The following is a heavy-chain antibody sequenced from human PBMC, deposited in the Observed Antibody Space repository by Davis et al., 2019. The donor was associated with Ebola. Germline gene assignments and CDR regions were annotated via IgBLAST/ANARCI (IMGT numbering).Heavy chain of an antibody. V-gene: IGHV5-51*01. J-gene: IGHJ3*02. Sequence: ESLKIPCKDSGNSFTSHWIGWVRQIPVNALEWMGLIYTGDSDTNYNPSFRGQITISADKSTKTAFLQWSSLKASDTAMYYCASLRRTITGMDDGFDIWGQGTLVTVSS. CDR2: IYTGDSDT. CDR1: GNSFTSHW. D-gene: IGHD2-8*02. CDR3: ASLRRTITGMDDGFDI.